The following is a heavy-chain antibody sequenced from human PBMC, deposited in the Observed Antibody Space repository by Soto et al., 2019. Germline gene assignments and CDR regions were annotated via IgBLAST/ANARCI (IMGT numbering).Heavy chain of an antibody. D-gene: IGHD6-19*01. V-gene: IGHV4-39*01. Sequence: SETLSLTCTVSGGSISSSSYYWGWIRQPPGKGLEWIGSIYYSGSTYYNPSLKSRVTISVDTSKNQFSLKLSSVTAADTAVYYCAGSGLYSSGWYGDFDYWGQGTLVTVSS. CDR2: IYYSGST. J-gene: IGHJ4*02. CDR3: AGSGLYSSGWYGDFDY. CDR1: GGSISSSSYY.